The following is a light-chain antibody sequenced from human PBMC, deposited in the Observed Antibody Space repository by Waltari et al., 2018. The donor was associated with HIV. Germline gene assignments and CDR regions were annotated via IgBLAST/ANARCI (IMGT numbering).Light chain of an antibody. J-gene: IGLJ2*01. CDR1: SNDVGGYNY. V-gene: IGLV2-14*01. Sequence: QSALTQPATVSGSPGQSITISCTGGSNDVGGYNYVSWYQPLPRNAPKLLIYETRNRPSGVSNRFSGSKSGNTASLTISGLQAEDEADYYCTSYASSSSLLFGGGTKLTVL. CDR2: ETR. CDR3: TSYASSSSLL.